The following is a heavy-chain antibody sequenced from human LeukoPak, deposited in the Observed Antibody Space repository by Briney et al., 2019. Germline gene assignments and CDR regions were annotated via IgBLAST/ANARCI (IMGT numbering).Heavy chain of an antibody. CDR2: ISGSGGST. Sequence: GGSLRLSCAASGFTFSSYAMSWVRQAPGKGLEWVSAISGSGGSTYYADSVKGRFTISRDNSKNTLYLQMNSLRAEDTAVYYYTKSAKGSLWYFDYWGQGTLVTVSS. CDR3: TKSAKGSLWYFDY. V-gene: IGHV3-23*01. CDR1: GFTFSSYA. D-gene: IGHD3-16*01. J-gene: IGHJ4*02.